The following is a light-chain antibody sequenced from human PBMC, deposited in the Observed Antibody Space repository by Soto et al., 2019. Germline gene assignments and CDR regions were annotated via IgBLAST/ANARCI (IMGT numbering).Light chain of an antibody. V-gene: IGKV1-39*01. CDR3: QHFYRIPRT. CDR2: AAA. CDR1: QSITSH. Sequence: DIQMTQSPSSLSASVGDRVTITCRASQSITSHLNWYQQKPGKAPKLLIYAAASLQSGVPSRFNGSGSGTDFTLTISSLQPEDFETYYCQHFYRIPRTLGQGTKVDIK. J-gene: IGKJ1*01.